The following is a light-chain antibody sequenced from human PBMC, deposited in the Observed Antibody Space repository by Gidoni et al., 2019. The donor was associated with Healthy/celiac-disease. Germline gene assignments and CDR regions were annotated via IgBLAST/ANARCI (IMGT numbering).Light chain of an antibody. J-gene: IGKJ1*01. V-gene: IGKV3-15*01. CDR2: GAS. CDR3: QQHHNWRT. Sequence: EIVMTQSPATLSVSPGGRATLSCMASQSVSSNVAWYQQKPRQPPRLLFYGASTRATVIPAWFSGSGSGTEFTLTSSSLQSDDFAVYYCQQHHNWRTFGQGTKVEIK. CDR1: QSVSSN.